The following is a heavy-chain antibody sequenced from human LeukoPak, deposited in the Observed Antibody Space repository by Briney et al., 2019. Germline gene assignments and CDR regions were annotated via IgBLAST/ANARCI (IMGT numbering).Heavy chain of an antibody. Sequence: PSETLSLTCTVSGGSISSSSYYWGWIRQPPGKGLEWIGSIYYSGSTYYNPSLKSRVTISVDTSKNQFSLKLSSVTAADTAVYYCARLPGDYYYYMDVWGKGTTVTVSS. V-gene: IGHV4-39*01. CDR2: IYYSGST. D-gene: IGHD3-10*01. CDR1: GGSISSSSYY. J-gene: IGHJ6*03. CDR3: ARLPGDYYYYMDV.